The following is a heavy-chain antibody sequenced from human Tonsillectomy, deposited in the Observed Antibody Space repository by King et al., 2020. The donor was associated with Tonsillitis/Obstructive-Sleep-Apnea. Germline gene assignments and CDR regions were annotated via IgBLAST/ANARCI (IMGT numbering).Heavy chain of an antibody. CDR2: IYPGDSDT. J-gene: IGHJ5*02. CDR3: ARQTGLRHCSSTSCYARWFDP. D-gene: IGHD2-2*01. Sequence: VQLVQSGAEVKKPGESLKISCKGSGYSFTSYWIGWVRQMPGKGLEWMGIIYPGDSDTRYSPSFQVQVTISADKSISTAYLQWSSLKASDTAMYYCARQTGLRHCSSTSCYARWFDPWGQGTLVTVSS. CDR1: GYSFTSYW. V-gene: IGHV5-51*01.